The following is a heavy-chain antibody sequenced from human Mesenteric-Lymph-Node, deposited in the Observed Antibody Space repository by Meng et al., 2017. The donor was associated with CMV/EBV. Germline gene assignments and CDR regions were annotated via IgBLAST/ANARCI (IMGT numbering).Heavy chain of an antibody. V-gene: IGHV3-23*01. CDR2: ISGIGDNT. Sequence: GESLKISCAASGFTFSSYAMSWVRQAPGKGLEWVSDISGIGDNTYHADSVKGRFTISRDNSKNTLYLQMNSLRAEDTAVYYCARVTSYDRGGMDVWGQGTTVTVSS. CDR3: ARVTSYDRGGMDV. D-gene: IGHD2/OR15-2a*01. CDR1: GFTFSSYA. J-gene: IGHJ6*02.